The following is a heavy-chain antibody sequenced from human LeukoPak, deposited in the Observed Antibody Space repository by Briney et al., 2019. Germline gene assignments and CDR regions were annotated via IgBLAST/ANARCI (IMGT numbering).Heavy chain of an antibody. V-gene: IGHV3-23*01. CDR2: ISSSGGST. D-gene: IGHD5-18*01. Sequence: GGSLRLSCAASGFTFSSYAMSWLRQAAGKGLEWVSSISSSGGSTYYADSVKGRFTISRDYSKNTLYLQMNSLRAEDTAVYYCAKDLYTYGTTPLDYWGQGILVTVSS. CDR3: AKDLYTYGTTPLDY. J-gene: IGHJ4*02. CDR1: GFTFSSYA.